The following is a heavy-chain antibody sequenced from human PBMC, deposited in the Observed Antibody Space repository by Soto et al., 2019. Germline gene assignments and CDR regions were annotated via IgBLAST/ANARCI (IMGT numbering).Heavy chain of an antibody. CDR1: GFTFSSYA. J-gene: IGHJ5*02. V-gene: IGHV3-23*01. CDR2: SSGSGGST. D-gene: IGHD3-3*01. CDR3: ALLNRDDFCRGPPNWFDP. Sequence: EVQLLESGGGLVQPGGSLRLSCAASGFTFSSYAMSWVRQAPGKGLEWVSASSGSGGSTYYADSVKGRFTISRDNSTNTLYLQITGLRAEDTPVYYCALLNRDDFCRGPPNWFDPWGQGTLVTVSS.